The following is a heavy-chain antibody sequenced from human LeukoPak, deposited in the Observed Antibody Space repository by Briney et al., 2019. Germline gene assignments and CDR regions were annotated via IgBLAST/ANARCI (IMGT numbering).Heavy chain of an antibody. CDR1: GGSIGSGGYY. CDR3: ARDSDGDYVGV. J-gene: IGHJ6*03. Sequence: PSETLSLTCTVSGGSIGSGGYYWSWIRQPPGKGLEWIGYIYHSGSTYYNPSLKSRVTISVDRSKNQFSLKLSSVTAADTAVYYCARDSDGDYVGVWGKGTTVTVSS. V-gene: IGHV4-30-2*01. CDR2: IYHSGST. D-gene: IGHD4-17*01.